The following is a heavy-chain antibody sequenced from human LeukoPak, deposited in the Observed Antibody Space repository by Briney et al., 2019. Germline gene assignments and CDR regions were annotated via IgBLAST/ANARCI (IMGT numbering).Heavy chain of an antibody. Sequence: PGGSLRLSCAASRFTFSSYAMSWVRQAPGKGLEWVSDISGSGSSTYYADSVKGRFTISRDNSKNTLYLQMNSLRAEDTAVYYCAKAQSGYRLADFQHWGQGTLVTVSS. CDR1: RFTFSSYA. V-gene: IGHV3-23*01. CDR2: ISGSGSST. J-gene: IGHJ1*01. D-gene: IGHD3-3*01. CDR3: AKAQSGYRLADFQH.